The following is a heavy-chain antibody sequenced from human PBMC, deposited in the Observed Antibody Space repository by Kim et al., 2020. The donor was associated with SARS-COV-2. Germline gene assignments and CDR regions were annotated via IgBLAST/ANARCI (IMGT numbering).Heavy chain of an antibody. V-gene: IGHV1-69*04. D-gene: IGHD6-13*01. Sequence: KFQGRVTITADKSTSTAYMERSSLRSEDTAVYYCARDQEGSSFAINWFDPWGQGTLVTVSS. CDR3: ARDQEGSSFAINWFDP. J-gene: IGHJ5*02.